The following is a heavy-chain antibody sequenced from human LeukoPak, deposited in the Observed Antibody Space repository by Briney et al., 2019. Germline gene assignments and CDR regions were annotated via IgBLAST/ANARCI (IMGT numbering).Heavy chain of an antibody. J-gene: IGHJ5*02. CDR1: GGTFSRYA. CDR2: IIPILGIA. CDR3: ARTFPNGNWFDP. D-gene: IGHD2/OR15-2a*01. Sequence: SVKVSCKASGGTFSRYAISWVRQAPGQGLEWMGRIIPILGIANYAQKFQGRVTITADKSTSTAYMELSSLRSEDTAVYYCARTFPNGNWFDPWGQGTLVPVS. V-gene: IGHV1-69*04.